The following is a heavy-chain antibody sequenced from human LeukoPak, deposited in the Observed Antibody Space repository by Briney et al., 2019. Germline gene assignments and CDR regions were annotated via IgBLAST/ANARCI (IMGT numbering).Heavy chain of an antibody. V-gene: IGHV3-23*01. Sequence: GGSLRLSCAASGFTFSSYAMSWVRQAPGKGLEWVSAISGSGGSTYYADSVKGRFTISRDNSKNTLYLQMNSLRAEDTAVYYCAKVGDCSSTSCSTYYHYYYGMDVWGQGTTVTVSS. D-gene: IGHD2-2*01. CDR2: ISGSGGST. CDR3: AKVGDCSSTSCSTYYHYYYGMDV. CDR1: GFTFSSYA. J-gene: IGHJ6*02.